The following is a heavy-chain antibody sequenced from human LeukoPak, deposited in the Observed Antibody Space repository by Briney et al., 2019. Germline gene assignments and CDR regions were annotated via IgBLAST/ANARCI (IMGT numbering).Heavy chain of an antibody. CDR2: ISSSSSYI. V-gene: IGHV3-21*01. J-gene: IGHJ4*02. D-gene: IGHD3-10*01. CDR1: GGSISSYY. CDR3: ARDFEWFGELSSFDY. Sequence: ETLSLTCTVSGGSISSYYWSWIRQPPGKGLEWVSSISSSSSYIYYADSVKGRFTISRDNAKNSLYLQMNSLRAEDTAVYYCARDFEWFGELSSFDYWGQGTLVTVSS.